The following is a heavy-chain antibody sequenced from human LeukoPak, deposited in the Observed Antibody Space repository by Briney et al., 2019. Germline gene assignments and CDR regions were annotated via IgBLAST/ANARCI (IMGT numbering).Heavy chain of an antibody. V-gene: IGHV3-48*01. J-gene: IGHJ4*02. CDR2: ISTSTTTI. Sequence: GGSLRLSCEASGFTFSSYSMNWVRQAPGKGLEWISYISTSTTTIYYANSVKGRFTISRDNAKKSLYLQMNSLRVEDTAVYYCAKDDGWVQYANWGQGTLVTVSS. CDR1: GFTFSSYS. D-gene: IGHD5-24*01. CDR3: AKDDGWVQYAN.